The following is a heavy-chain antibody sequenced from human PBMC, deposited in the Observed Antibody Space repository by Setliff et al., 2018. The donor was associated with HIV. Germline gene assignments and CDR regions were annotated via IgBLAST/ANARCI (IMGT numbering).Heavy chain of an antibody. CDR3: ASYYGSGAHYPYYYYMDV. V-gene: IGHV1-8*02. D-gene: IGHD3-10*01. CDR2: MHPHSGNT. Sequence: ASVKVSCKSSGYTFTDYFIHWVRQAPGQGLEWMGWMHPHSGNTDYTQKFQGRVTMTRNTSISTACMELSSLRSEDTAVYYCASYYGSGAHYPYYYYMDVWGKGTTVTVSS. J-gene: IGHJ6*03. CDR1: GYTFTDYF.